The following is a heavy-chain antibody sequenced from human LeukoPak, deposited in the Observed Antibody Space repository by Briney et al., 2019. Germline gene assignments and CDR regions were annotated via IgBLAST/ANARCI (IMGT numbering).Heavy chain of an antibody. CDR3: ATGAMGDSIYYYGMDV. V-gene: IGHV1-24*01. Sequence: GASVTVSCTVSGYTLTELSMHWVRQAPGKGLEWMGGFDPEDGETIYAQKFQGRVTMTEDTSTDTAYMELSSLRSEDTAVYYCATGAMGDSIYYYGMDVWGQGTTVTVSS. CDR2: FDPEDGET. D-gene: IGHD1-26*01. CDR1: GYTLTELS. J-gene: IGHJ6*02.